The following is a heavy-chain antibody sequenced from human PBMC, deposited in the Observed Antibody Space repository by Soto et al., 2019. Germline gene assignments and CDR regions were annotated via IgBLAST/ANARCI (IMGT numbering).Heavy chain of an antibody. D-gene: IGHD2-15*01. V-gene: IGHV3-23*01. J-gene: IGHJ4*02. CDR2: ISGSGGST. CDR3: AKGGGEQTFFDY. CDR1: GFTFSSYA. Sequence: PGGSLRLSCAASGFTFSSYAMGWVRQAPGKGLEWVSAISGSGGSTYYADSVKGRFTISRDNSKNTLYLQMNSLRAEDTAVYYCAKGGGEQTFFDYWGQGTLVTVSS.